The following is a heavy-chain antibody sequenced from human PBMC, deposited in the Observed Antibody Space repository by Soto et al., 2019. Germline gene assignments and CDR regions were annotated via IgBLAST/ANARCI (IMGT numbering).Heavy chain of an antibody. CDR2: IGTGGDT. J-gene: IGHJ2*01. D-gene: IGHD3-10*01. CDR3: ARDRVNWYFDL. CDR1: GFTFSTYD. V-gene: IGHV3-13*01. Sequence: GGSLRLSCAAPGFTFSTYDMHWVRQVTGKGLEWVSAIGTGGDTYYPDSVKGRFTISRENAKNSLYLQMNSLRAEDTAVYYCARDRVNWYFDLWGRGTLVTVSS.